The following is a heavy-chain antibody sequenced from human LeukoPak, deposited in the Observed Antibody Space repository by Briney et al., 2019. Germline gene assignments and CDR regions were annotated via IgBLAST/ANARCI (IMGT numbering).Heavy chain of an antibody. V-gene: IGHV4-59*01. CDR3: ARGKWHYYFDY. CDR2: IYYSGST. Sequence: SETLSLTCTVSGGSISSYYWSWIRQPPGKGLEWIGYIYYSGSTNYNPSLKSRATISVDTSKNQFSLKLSSVTAADTAVYYCARGKWHYYFDYWGQGTLVTVSS. CDR1: GGSISSYY. J-gene: IGHJ4*02. D-gene: IGHD5-12*01.